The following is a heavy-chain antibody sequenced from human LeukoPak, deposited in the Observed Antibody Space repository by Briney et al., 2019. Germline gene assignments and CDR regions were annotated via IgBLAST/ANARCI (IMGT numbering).Heavy chain of an antibody. CDR3: ARLPAYCSSTSCYYDY. V-gene: IGHV3-48*04. CDR2: ISSASGSI. CDR1: GFNFSSYG. Sequence: PGGSLRLSCAASGFNFSSYGMQWVRQAPGKGLEWVSYISSASGSIYYADSVKGRFTISGDNAKNSLFLQMNSLRAEDTAVYYCARLPAYCSSTSCYYDYWGQGTLVTVSS. J-gene: IGHJ4*02. D-gene: IGHD2-2*01.